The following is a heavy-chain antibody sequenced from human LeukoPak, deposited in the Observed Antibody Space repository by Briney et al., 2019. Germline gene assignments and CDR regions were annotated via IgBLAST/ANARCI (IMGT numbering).Heavy chain of an antibody. D-gene: IGHD6-19*01. V-gene: IGHV3-74*01. Sequence: PGGSLRLSCAASGFTFSKYWMLWVRQAPGKGLESVSRINTDGTVTTYADFVKGRFTVSSDNADNTMFLQMNSVRDEDTAVYYCATKQWLAPPPDSWGQGTPVTVSS. CDR3: ATKQWLAPPPDS. J-gene: IGHJ4*02. CDR1: GFTFSKYW. CDR2: INTDGTVT.